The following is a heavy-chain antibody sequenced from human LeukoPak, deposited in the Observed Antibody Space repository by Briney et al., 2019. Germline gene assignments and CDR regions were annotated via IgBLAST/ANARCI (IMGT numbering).Heavy chain of an antibody. CDR3: ARLNSGSYLPNFDY. CDR2: IYPGDSDT. V-gene: IGHV5-51*01. D-gene: IGHD1-26*01. CDR1: GYSFNSYW. J-gene: IGHJ4*02. Sequence: GESLKISCKGSGYSFNSYWIGWVRQMPGKGLEWMGIIYPGDSDTRYSPSFQGQVTISVDKSISTAFLQWSSLKASDTAMYYCARLNSGSYLPNFDYWGQGTLVTVSS.